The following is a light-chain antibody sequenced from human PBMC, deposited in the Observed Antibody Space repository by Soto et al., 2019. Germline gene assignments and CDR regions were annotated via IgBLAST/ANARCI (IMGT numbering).Light chain of an antibody. Sequence: GDRVTITCRASRDIDTSLAWFQQRPGKAPKLLIYAASGLESGVPSTFSGSGSGTEFTLTISSVQPDDFATYFCQHYDTFSWTFGQGTKVDIK. J-gene: IGKJ1*01. CDR2: AAS. V-gene: IGKV1-5*01. CDR3: QHYDTFSWT. CDR1: RDIDTS.